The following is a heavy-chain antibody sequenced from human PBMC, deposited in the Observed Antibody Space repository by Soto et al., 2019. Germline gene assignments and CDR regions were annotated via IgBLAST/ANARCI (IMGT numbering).Heavy chain of an antibody. CDR3: ARGETLGPSPGFDY. J-gene: IGHJ4*02. D-gene: IGHD3-16*01. V-gene: IGHV3-21*01. CDR1: VFTFNTYS. CDR2: ISSGGEHI. Sequence: GGSLRLSCVASVFTFNTYSMNWVRQAPGKGLEWVSSISSGGEHIFYADSVKGRFTISRDNAKNSLYLQMNFLTAEDTAVYYCARGETLGPSPGFDYWGQGALVTGSS.